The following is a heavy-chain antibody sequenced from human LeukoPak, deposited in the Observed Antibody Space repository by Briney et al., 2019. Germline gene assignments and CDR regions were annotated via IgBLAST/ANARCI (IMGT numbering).Heavy chain of an antibody. Sequence: GGSLRLSCAASGFTFSSYIMNWVRQAPGKGLEWVSSISSSSSYIYYADSVKGRFTISRDNAKNSLYLQMNSLRAEDTAVYYCARGSYWEEYFQHWGQGTLVTVSS. CDR3: ARGSYWEEYFQH. J-gene: IGHJ1*01. D-gene: IGHD3-10*01. V-gene: IGHV3-21*01. CDR2: ISSSSSYI. CDR1: GFTFSSYI.